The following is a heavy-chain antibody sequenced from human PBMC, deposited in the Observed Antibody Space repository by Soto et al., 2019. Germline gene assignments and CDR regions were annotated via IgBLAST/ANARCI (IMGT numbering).Heavy chain of an antibody. D-gene: IGHD2-21*02. J-gene: IGHJ3*02. CDR3: TRNRDSPDHAFDI. CDR2: IRSKANSYAT. V-gene: IGHV3-73*01. CDR1: GFTFSGSA. Sequence: EVQLVESGGGLVQPGGSLKLSCAASGFTFSGSAMHWVRQASGKGLEWVGRIRSKANSYATAYAASVKGRFTISRDDSKNTAYLQMNSLKTEDTAVYYCTRNRDSPDHAFDIWGQGTMVTVSS.